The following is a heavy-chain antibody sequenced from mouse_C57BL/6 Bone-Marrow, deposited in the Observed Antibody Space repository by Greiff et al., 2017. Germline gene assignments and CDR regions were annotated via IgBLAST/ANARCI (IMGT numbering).Heavy chain of an antibody. J-gene: IGHJ4*01. V-gene: IGHV1-61*01. CDR1: GYTFTSYW. D-gene: IGHD1-1*01. CDR3: ARGYYGSSYNAMDY. CDR2: IYPSDSET. Sequence: QVQLQQSGAELVRPGASVKLSCKASGYTFTSYWMDWVKQRPGQGLEWIGNIYPSDSETHYNQKFKDKATLTADKSSSTAYMQLSSLTSEDSAVYYCARGYYGSSYNAMDYWGQGTSVTVSS.